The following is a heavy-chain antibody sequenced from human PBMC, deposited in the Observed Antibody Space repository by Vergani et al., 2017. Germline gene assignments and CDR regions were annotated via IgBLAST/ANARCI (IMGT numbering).Heavy chain of an antibody. D-gene: IGHD6-19*01. CDR2: IYTSWST. CDR3: ARPGMKYSSGWYGYYYGMDV. V-gene: IGHV4-4*09. J-gene: IGHJ6*02. Sequence: QVQLQESGPGLVKPSETLSLTCTVSGGSISSYYWSWIRQPPGKGLEWIGYIYTSWSTNYNPSLKSRVTISVDTSKNQFSLKLSSVTAADTAVYYCARPGMKYSSGWYGYYYGMDVWGQGTTVTVSS. CDR1: GGSISSYY.